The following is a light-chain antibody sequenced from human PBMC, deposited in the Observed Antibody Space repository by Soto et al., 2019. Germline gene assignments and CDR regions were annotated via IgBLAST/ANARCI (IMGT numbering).Light chain of an antibody. CDR1: KSISSW. CDR3: QKNNCAAHT. CDR2: AAS. Sequence: DTRRARFPSSLVASVGDKETITCVGRKSISSWLAWYQKKPEKAPKLLIYAASTLQSGVPSRCSGSGSGTDSTVISSRLADEAVVSYCYQKNNCAAHTFGGGTKVDIK. J-gene: IGKJ4*01. V-gene: IGKV1-27*01.